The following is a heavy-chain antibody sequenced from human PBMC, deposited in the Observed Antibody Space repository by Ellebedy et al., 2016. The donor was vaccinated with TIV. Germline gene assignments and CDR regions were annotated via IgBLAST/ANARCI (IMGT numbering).Heavy chain of an antibody. Sequence: PGGSLRLSCAASGFSISSTYMSWVRQAPGKGLEWVANINQDGRDKYYVASVKGRFTISRDNAKNSLYLQMNSLRAEDTAVYFCARDIWPKDVWGQGTTVTVSS. CDR2: INQDGRDK. CDR1: GFSISSTY. CDR3: ARDIWPKDV. J-gene: IGHJ6*02. V-gene: IGHV3-7*03.